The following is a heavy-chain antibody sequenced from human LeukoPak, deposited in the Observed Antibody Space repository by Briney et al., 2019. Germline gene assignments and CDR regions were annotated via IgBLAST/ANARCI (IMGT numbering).Heavy chain of an antibody. CDR3: ARRRGGDFYYYYGVDV. V-gene: IGHV3-7*01. CDR1: GVTFSSYW. D-gene: IGHD2-15*01. CDR2: IKQDGSEK. Sequence: PGGSVRLSCAASGVTFSSYWISWVRQAPGKGLEWVVYIKQDGSEKYYVGSVRGRFTISRDNAKNSLYLQMNSLRAEDTAVYYCARRRGGDFYYYYGVDVWGQGTTVTVSS. J-gene: IGHJ6*02.